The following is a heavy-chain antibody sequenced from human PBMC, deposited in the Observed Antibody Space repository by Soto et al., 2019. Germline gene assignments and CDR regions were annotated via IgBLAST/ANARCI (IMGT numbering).Heavy chain of an antibody. CDR1: GFTLSDYY. V-gene: IGHV3-11*06. CDR2: IGTFSTYI. D-gene: IGHD1-1*01. CDR3: ARGAGTLQ. J-gene: IGHJ4*02. Sequence: GGSLRLSCAASGFTLSDYYMTWIRQAPGKGLEWISHIGTFSTYIDYADSVKGRFTISRDNAKNSMYLQMNSLKVDDTAVYYCARGAGTLQWRQGTLVTVSS.